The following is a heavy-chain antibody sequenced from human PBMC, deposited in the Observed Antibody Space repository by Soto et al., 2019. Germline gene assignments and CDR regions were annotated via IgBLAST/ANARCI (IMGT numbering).Heavy chain of an antibody. Sequence: QVQLVQSGAEVRKPWSSVKVSCKASGGTFSRHAISWVRQAPGQGLEWMGGIIPIFGTANHAQKFHGRVTSIADESTSTVYMELSSLRSEDTAMYYCARGWGYNSNDYYYAYWGQGTLVIVSS. CDR3: ARGWGYNSNDYYYAY. V-gene: IGHV1-69*01. CDR1: GGTFSRHA. D-gene: IGHD3-22*01. J-gene: IGHJ4*02. CDR2: IIPIFGTA.